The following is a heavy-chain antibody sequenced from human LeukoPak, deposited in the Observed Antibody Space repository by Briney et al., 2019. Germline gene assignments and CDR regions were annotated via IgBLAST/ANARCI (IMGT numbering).Heavy chain of an antibody. CDR2: ISYDGSNK. J-gene: IGHJ4*02. Sequence: GRSLRLSCAASGFTFSSYGMHWVRQAPGKGLEWVAVISYDGSNKYYADSVKGRFTISRDNSKNTLYLQMNSLRAGDTAVYYCAKDQCGGDCYYFDYWGQGTLVTVSS. V-gene: IGHV3-30*18. CDR1: GFTFSSYG. CDR3: AKDQCGGDCYYFDY. D-gene: IGHD2-21*02.